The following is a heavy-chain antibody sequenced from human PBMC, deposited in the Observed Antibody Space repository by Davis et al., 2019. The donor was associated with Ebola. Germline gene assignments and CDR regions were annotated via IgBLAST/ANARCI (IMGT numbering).Heavy chain of an antibody. V-gene: IGHV1-69*13. CDR3: VVVVVAATPDYFDY. CDR1: GGTFSSYA. D-gene: IGHD2-15*01. J-gene: IGHJ4*02. Sequence: SVKVSCKASGGTFSSYAISWVRQAPGQGLEWMGGIIPIFGTANYAQKFQGRVTITADESTSTAYMELSSLRSEDTAVYYCVVVVVAATPDYFDYWGQGTLVTVPS. CDR2: IIPIFGTA.